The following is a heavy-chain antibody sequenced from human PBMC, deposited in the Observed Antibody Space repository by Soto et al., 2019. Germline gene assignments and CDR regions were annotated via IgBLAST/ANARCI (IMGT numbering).Heavy chain of an antibody. J-gene: IGHJ4*02. CDR3: AREKDGQLDY. CDR1: GYTFTSYD. Sequence: QVQLVQSGAEVKKPGASVKVSCKASGYTFTSYDINWVRQATGQGLEWMGWMNPNSGNTRYAQKCHGRVTMTRSTDITTYYMELSSLSSKDRAVAYCAREKDGQLDYRGQGTQVPGSS. V-gene: IGHV1-8*01. CDR2: MNPNSGNT. D-gene: IGHD1-1*01.